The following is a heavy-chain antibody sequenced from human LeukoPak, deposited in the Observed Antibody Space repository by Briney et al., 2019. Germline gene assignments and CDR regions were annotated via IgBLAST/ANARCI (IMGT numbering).Heavy chain of an antibody. CDR1: TFSFSRYP. D-gene: IGHD3-9*01. CDR3: ARGRITISFDTFDI. CDR2: ISGSGGST. Sequence: GGSLRLSCVASTFSFSRYPMGWVRQAPGKGLEWVSGISGSGGSTYYADSVKGRFTISRDNSKNTLDLQMNSLRAEDTAVYYCARGRITISFDTFDIWGQGTMVTVSS. V-gene: IGHV3-23*01. J-gene: IGHJ3*02.